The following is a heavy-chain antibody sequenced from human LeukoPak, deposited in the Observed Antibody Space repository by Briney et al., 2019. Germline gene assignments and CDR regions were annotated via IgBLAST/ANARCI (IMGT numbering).Heavy chain of an antibody. CDR3: AIYDSSGYYNY. D-gene: IGHD3-22*01. CDR1: GFTISSHG. V-gene: IGHV3-30*03. Sequence: GGSLRLSCAVSGFTISSHGMHWVRQAPGKGLEWVAMISYNGNSKYYGDSVKGRFTISRDNSKNTLYLQMNSLRAEDTAVYYCAIYDSSGYYNYWGQGTLVTVSS. CDR2: ISYNGNSK. J-gene: IGHJ4*02.